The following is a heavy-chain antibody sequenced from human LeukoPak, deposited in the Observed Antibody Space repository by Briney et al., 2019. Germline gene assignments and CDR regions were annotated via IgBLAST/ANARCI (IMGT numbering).Heavy chain of an antibody. CDR1: GFTFSIYS. D-gene: IGHD2-2*02. Sequence: GGSLRPSCAASGFTFSIYSMNWVRQAPGKGLEWVSSISSSSNYINHADSVKGRFTISRDNAKNSLYLQMNSLRAEDTAVYYCAKGGGVVVVPAAIRNWFDPWGQGTLVTVSS. V-gene: IGHV3-21*04. CDR3: AKGGGVVVVPAAIRNWFDP. CDR2: ISSSSNYI. J-gene: IGHJ5*02.